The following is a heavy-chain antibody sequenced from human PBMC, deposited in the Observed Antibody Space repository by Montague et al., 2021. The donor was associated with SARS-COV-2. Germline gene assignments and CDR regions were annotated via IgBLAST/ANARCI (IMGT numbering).Heavy chain of an antibody. J-gene: IGHJ4*01. CDR3: ARKASRGITICGVVTASYGFDY. D-gene: IGHD3-3*01. CDR2: INYSGST. CDR1: GDSTSSSCYC. Sequence: SETLSLTCTVSGDSTSSSCYCWGWIRQPPGKGLEWIGSINYSGSTYYNPSLKSRVTISVDTSKNQFSLKLSSVTAADTAVYYCARKASRGITICGVVTASYGFDYWGQGTLVTVSS. V-gene: IGHV4-39*01.